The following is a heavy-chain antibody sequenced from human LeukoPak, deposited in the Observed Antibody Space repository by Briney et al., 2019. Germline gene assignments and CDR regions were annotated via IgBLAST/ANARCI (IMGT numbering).Heavy chain of an antibody. CDR1: GFTFSSYA. J-gene: IGHJ4*02. CDR3: AKDGDYDILTGYPY. V-gene: IGHV3-23*01. Sequence: GGSLRLSCAASGFTFSSYAMSWVRQAPGKGLEWVSAISGSGGSTYYADSVKGRFTISRDNSKNTLYLQMNSLRAEDTAVYHCAKDGDYDILTGYPYWGQGTLVTVSS. D-gene: IGHD3-9*01. CDR2: ISGSGGST.